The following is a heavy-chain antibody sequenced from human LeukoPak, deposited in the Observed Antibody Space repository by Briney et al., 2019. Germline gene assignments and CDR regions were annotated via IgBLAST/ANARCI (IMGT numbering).Heavy chain of an antibody. D-gene: IGHD4-17*01. V-gene: IGHV3-30*03. Sequence: PGGSLTLAWAAAGFTFSRYGMHWVRQAPGKGLEWVAVISYDGSNKYYADSVKGRFTISRDNSKNTLYLQMTSLRAEDTAVYYCARTPTTVTTGPFDYGGQGTLVTVSS. J-gene: IGHJ4*02. CDR2: ISYDGSNK. CDR3: ARTPTTVTTGPFDY. CDR1: GFTFSRYG.